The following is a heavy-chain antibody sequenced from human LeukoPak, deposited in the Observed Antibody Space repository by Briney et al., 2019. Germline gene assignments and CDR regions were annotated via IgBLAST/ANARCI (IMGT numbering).Heavy chain of an antibody. CDR3: ARDLIGLPQYYCDSSGHRVYYYYYMDV. J-gene: IGHJ6*03. V-gene: IGHV1-69*05. CDR1: GGTFSSYA. Sequence: SVKVSCKASGGTFSSYAISWVRQAPGQGLDWMGGIIPIFGTANYAQKFQGRVTIPTDESTSTAYMELSSLRSEDTALYYCARDLIGLPQYYCDSSGHRVYYYYYMDVWGKGTTVTVSS. CDR2: IIPIFGTA. D-gene: IGHD3-22*01.